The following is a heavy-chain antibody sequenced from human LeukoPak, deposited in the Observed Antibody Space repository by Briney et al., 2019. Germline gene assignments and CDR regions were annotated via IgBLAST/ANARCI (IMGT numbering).Heavy chain of an antibody. CDR2: IYYSGST. CDR3: ARRAYYDSSMDAFDI. D-gene: IGHD3-22*01. CDR1: GGSISSYY. J-gene: IGHJ3*02. Sequence: PSETLSLTCTVSGGSISSYYWSWIRQPPGKGLEWIGYIYYSGSTNYNPSLKSRVTIPVDTSKNQFSLKLSSVTAADTAVYYCARRAYYDSSMDAFDIWGQGTMVTVSS. V-gene: IGHV4-59*08.